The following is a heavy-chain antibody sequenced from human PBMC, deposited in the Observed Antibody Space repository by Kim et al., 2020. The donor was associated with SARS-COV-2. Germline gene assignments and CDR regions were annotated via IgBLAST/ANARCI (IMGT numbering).Heavy chain of an antibody. D-gene: IGHD6-13*01. J-gene: IGHJ4*02. V-gene: IGHV3-11*06. CDR3: ARGGSWYYSSSWYVVDY. Sequence: KGRFTISRDNAKNSRYLQMNSLRAEDTAVYYCARGGSWYYSSSWYVVDYWGQGTLVTVSS.